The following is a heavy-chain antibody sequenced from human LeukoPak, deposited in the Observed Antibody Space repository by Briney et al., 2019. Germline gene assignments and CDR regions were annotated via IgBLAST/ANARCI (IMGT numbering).Heavy chain of an antibody. J-gene: IGHJ4*02. D-gene: IGHD3-10*01. CDR1: GGSISSGSHY. CDR2: IYTSGST. CDR3: ARASNLWFGELTPHYFDY. Sequence: PSETLSLTCTVSGGSISSGSHYWTWIRQPAGKGLEWIGRIYTSGSTNYNPSLKSRVTISVDTSKNQFSLKLSSVTAADTAVYYCARASNLWFGELTPHYFDYWGQGTLVTVSS. V-gene: IGHV4-61*02.